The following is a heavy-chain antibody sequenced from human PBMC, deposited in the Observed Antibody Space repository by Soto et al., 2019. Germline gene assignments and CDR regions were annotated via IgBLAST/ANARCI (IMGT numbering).Heavy chain of an antibody. Sequence: PGGSLRLSCEASGFTFSRASMNWVRQVPGKGLEWAASISSASSETWYSDSVKGRFIISRDNAQNSLFLQMNTLRPDDSAIYYCARVAYWGPGTQVTVSS. CDR1: GFTFSRAS. CDR3: ARVAY. CDR2: ISSASSET. J-gene: IGHJ4*02. V-gene: IGHV3-21*01.